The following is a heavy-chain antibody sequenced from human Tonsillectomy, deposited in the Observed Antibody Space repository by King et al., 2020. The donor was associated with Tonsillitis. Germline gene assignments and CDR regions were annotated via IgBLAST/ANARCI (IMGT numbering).Heavy chain of an antibody. D-gene: IGHD6-13*01. CDR1: GGSISSYY. Sequence: VQLQESGPGLVKPSETLSLTCTVSGGSISSYYWSWIRQPPGKGLEWIGYIYYSGSTNYNPSLKSRVTISVDTSKNQFSLKWDSVTAADTAVYYCARSTAAGSRFDPWGQGTLVTVSS. CDR3: ARSTAAGSRFDP. CDR2: IYYSGST. J-gene: IGHJ5*02. V-gene: IGHV4-59*08.